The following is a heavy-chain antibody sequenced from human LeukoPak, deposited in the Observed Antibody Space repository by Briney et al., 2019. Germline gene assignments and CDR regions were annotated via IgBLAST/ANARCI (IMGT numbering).Heavy chain of an antibody. Sequence: PGGSLRLSCAASGFTFSSCWMHWVRQVPGKGLVWVSHIKSDGSSTSYADSVKGRFTISRDNAKNTLYLQMNSLRAEDTAVYYCARDRGYGFDYWGQGTLVTVSS. V-gene: IGHV3-74*01. J-gene: IGHJ4*02. CDR3: ARDRGYGFDY. D-gene: IGHD5-18*01. CDR1: GFTFSSCW. CDR2: IKSDGSST.